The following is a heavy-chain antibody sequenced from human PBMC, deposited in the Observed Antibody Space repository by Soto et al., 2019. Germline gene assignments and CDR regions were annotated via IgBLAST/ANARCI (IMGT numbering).Heavy chain of an antibody. Sequence: PGGSLRLSCAASGFTFNPYGMHWVRQAPGKGLEWVAAIAKDGSDIHYIDSVRGRFTISRDNSENTLYLQMDSLRGDDSAVYYCARAAAYDRSGYYYYFEYWGHGTQVTVAS. D-gene: IGHD3-22*01. CDR1: GFTFNPYG. V-gene: IGHV3-30*03. CDR3: ARAAAYDRSGYYYYFEY. J-gene: IGHJ4*01. CDR2: IAKDGSDI.